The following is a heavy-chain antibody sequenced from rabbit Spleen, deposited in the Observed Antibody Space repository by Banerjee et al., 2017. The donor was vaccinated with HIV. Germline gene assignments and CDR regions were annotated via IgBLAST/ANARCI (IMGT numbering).Heavy chain of an antibody. J-gene: IGHJ4*01. D-gene: IGHD8-1*01. CDR2: IYGGSGDIT. CDR1: GFSFSSSYY. Sequence: QSLEESGGDLVKPGASLTLTCTASGFSFSSSYYMCWVRQAPGKGLEWIGCIYGGSGDITYYASWAKGRFTISKPSSTTVTLQMTSLTDADTATYFCARDAGRGDYIDGVFNLWGPGTLVTVS. CDR3: ARDAGRGDYIDGVFNL. V-gene: IGHV1S40*01.